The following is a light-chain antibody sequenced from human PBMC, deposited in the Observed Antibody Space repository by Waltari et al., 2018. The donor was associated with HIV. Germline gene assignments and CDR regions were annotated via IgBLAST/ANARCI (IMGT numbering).Light chain of an antibody. CDR2: DAS. CDR1: PSVSSY. J-gene: IGKJ5*01. CDR3: QQRSNWPPIT. Sequence: EIVLTQSPATLSLSPGERATLSCRASPSVSSYLAWYQQKPGQAHRLLIYDASNRATGIPARFSGSGSGTDFTLTSSSLEPEDFAVYYCQQRSNWPPITFGQGTRLEIK. V-gene: IGKV3-11*01.